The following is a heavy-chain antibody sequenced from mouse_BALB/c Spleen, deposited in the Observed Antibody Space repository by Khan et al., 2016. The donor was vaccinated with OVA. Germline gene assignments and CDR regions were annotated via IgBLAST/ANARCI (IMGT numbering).Heavy chain of an antibody. CDR3: ARVYGCNVDN. CDR2: IRHSGNT. CDR1: GYSITSDYA. J-gene: IGHJ2*02. Sequence: EVQLVESGPGLVKPSQSLSLTCTVTGYSITSDYAWNWIRQFPGNKLEWMGFIRHSGNTKYNPSLQSRFSITRDTTQNKFFLQLNSVTTEDTATYYCARVYGCNVDNWGQCNYLT. D-gene: IGHD1-1*01. V-gene: IGHV3-2*02.